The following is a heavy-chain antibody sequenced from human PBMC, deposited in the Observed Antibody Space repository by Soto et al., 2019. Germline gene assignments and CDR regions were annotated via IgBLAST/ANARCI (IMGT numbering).Heavy chain of an antibody. J-gene: IGHJ4*02. Sequence: QVQLQESGPGLVKPSGTLSLTCADSGGSISNSNWWSWVRQPPGKGLEWIGEVYHTGSATYNPSLKRRVTISVDKSKNQFSLKLTSVTAADTAVYYCARLSSGWYYFDYWGQGTLVTVSS. V-gene: IGHV4-4*02. CDR1: GGSISNSNW. CDR3: ARLSSGWYYFDY. CDR2: VYHTGSA. D-gene: IGHD6-19*01.